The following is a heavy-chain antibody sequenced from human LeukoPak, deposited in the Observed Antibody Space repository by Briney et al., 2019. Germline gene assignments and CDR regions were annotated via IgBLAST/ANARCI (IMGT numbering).Heavy chain of an antibody. Sequence: SGGSLRLSCAAYGFTFSSYSMNWVRQAPGKGLEWVSSISSSSSYIYYADSVKGRFTISRDNAKNSLYLQMNSLRAEDTAVYYCARDEVYYYDSSGYSRGFWYFDLWGRGTLVTVSS. CDR2: ISSSSSYI. J-gene: IGHJ2*01. CDR1: GFTFSSYS. D-gene: IGHD3-22*01. CDR3: ARDEVYYYDSSGYSRGFWYFDL. V-gene: IGHV3-21*01.